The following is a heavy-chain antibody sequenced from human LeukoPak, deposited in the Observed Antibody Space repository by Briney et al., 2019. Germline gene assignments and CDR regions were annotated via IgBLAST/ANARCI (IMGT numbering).Heavy chain of an antibody. V-gene: IGHV3-74*01. J-gene: IGHJ4*02. Sequence: GGSLRLSCAASGFTFSSYWMHWVRQVPGKGLVWVSRINSDGSATTYADSVKGRFTISRDNAKNTLYLQMNSLRAEDTAVYYCATVDGYAQRDWGQGTLVTVSS. CDR2: INSDGSAT. CDR1: GFTFSSYW. CDR3: ATVDGYAQRD. D-gene: IGHD5-24*01.